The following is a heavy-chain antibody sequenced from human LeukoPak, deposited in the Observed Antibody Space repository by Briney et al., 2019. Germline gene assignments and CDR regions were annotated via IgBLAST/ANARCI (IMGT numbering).Heavy chain of an antibody. V-gene: IGHV3-48*03. CDR3: ARGDPHADL. J-gene: IGHJ5*02. CDR2: ITISGHTK. Sequence: GGSLRLSCAASGFDLSTYEMNWVRQAPGKGLEWIADITISGHTKSYADSVKGRFTISRDNARTSLYLQMNSLRVEDTGVYYCARGDPHADLWGQGTLVTVSS. CDR1: GFDLSTYE.